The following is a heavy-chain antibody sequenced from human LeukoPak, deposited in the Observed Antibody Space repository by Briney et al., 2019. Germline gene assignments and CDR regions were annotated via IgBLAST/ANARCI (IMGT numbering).Heavy chain of an antibody. Sequence: SQTLSLTCTVSGGSISSGGYYWSWIRQHPGKGLEWIGYIYYSGSTYYNPSLKSRVTISVDTSKNQFSVKLSSVTAADTAVYYCARASPRWGDPNFDYWGQGTLVTVSS. V-gene: IGHV4-31*03. CDR3: ARASPRWGDPNFDY. D-gene: IGHD3-10*01. CDR2: IYYSGST. J-gene: IGHJ4*02. CDR1: GGSISSGGYY.